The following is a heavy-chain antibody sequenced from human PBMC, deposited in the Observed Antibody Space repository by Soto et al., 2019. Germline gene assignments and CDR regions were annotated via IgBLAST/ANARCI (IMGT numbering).Heavy chain of an antibody. Sequence: ASVKVSCKASGYTFTSYDINWVRQATGQGLEWMGWMNPNSGNTGYAQKFQGRVTMTRNTSISTAYMELSSLRSEDTAVYYCASYGGWGSSQPGDYYYYYGMDVWGQGTTVTVSS. CDR3: ASYGGWGSSQPGDYYYYYGMDV. J-gene: IGHJ6*02. V-gene: IGHV1-8*01. D-gene: IGHD3-16*01. CDR2: MNPNSGNT. CDR1: GYTFTSYD.